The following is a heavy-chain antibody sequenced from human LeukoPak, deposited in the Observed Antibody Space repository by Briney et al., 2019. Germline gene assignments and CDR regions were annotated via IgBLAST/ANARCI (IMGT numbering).Heavy chain of an antibody. CDR2: INQDGSEK. CDR3: ARDGGGDIVVAFAFDI. J-gene: IGHJ3*02. Sequence: GGSLRLSCAASGFTFSNYWMSWVRQAPGKGLEWVAHINQDGSEKYYVDSVKGRFTISRDNAKNSLYLQMNSLRAEAPAVYYWARDGGGDIVVAFAFDIWGQGTMVTVSS. CDR1: GFTFSNYW. D-gene: IGHD2-15*01. V-gene: IGHV3-7*05.